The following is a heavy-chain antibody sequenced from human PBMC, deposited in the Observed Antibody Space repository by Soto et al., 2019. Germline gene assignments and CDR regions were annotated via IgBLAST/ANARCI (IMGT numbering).Heavy chain of an antibody. Sequence: PSETLSLTCTVSGDSVSSGSYYWTWVRQPPGKGLEWIGYIYYSGSTNYNPSLQSRVTISVDTSKNQFSLKLTSVTAADTAFYYCARDIRGYRRAFDYWGQGTLVTVSS. CDR2: IYYSGST. D-gene: IGHD5-18*01. CDR3: ARDIRGYRRAFDY. J-gene: IGHJ4*02. V-gene: IGHV4-61*01. CDR1: GDSVSSGSYY.